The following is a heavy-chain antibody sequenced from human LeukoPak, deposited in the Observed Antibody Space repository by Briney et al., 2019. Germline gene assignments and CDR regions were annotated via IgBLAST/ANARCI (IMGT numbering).Heavy chain of an antibody. CDR1: DGSISSGDYS. CDR3: ARGGSNWGAY. Sequence: SQTLSLTCTVSDGSISSGDYSWSWIRQPPGKGLDWIGCIYYSGSTYYNQSLKSRVTLSVDTSKNQFSLKLSSVTAADMAVYYCARGGSNWGAYWGQGALVTVSS. V-gene: IGHV4-30-4*01. D-gene: IGHD7-27*01. J-gene: IGHJ4*02. CDR2: IYYSGST.